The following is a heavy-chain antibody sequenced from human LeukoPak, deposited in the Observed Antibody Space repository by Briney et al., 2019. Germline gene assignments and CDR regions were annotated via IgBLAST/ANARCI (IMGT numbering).Heavy chain of an antibody. J-gene: IGHJ6*03. Sequence: SETLSLTCTVSGGSISSSSYYWDWIRQPPGKGLEWIGYIYYSGSTNYNPSLKSRVTISVDTSKNQFSLKLSSVTAADTAVYYCARGGIYDILTGYRLYYMDVWGKGTTVTVSS. V-gene: IGHV4-61*05. CDR1: GGSISSSSYY. CDR2: IYYSGST. D-gene: IGHD3-9*01. CDR3: ARGGIYDILTGYRLYYMDV.